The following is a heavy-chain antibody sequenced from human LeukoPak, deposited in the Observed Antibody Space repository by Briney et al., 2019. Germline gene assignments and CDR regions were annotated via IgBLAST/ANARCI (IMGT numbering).Heavy chain of an antibody. D-gene: IGHD4-17*01. CDR1: GFTFSSYG. Sequence: GRSLRLSCAASGFTFSSYGMHWVRQAPGKGLEWVAVIWYDGSNKYYADSVKGRFTISRDNSKNTLYLQMNSLRAEDTAVYYCARAPYGDYAEDFDYWGQGTLVTVSS. V-gene: IGHV3-33*01. CDR2: IWYDGSNK. CDR3: ARAPYGDYAEDFDY. J-gene: IGHJ4*02.